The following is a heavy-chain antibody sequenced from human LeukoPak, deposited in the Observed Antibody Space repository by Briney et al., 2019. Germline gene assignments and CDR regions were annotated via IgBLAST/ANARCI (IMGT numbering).Heavy chain of an antibody. CDR2: ISGSGGST. CDR3: AKDRAKGTSDISDY. D-gene: IGHD2-21*01. J-gene: IGHJ4*02. V-gene: IGHV3-23*01. Sequence: GGSLRLSCAASGFTFSSYAMSCVRQAPGKGLEWVSAISGSGGSTYYADSVKGRFTISRDNSKNTLYLQMNSLRAEDTAVYYCAKDRAKGTSDISDYWGQGTLVTVSS. CDR1: GFTFSSYA.